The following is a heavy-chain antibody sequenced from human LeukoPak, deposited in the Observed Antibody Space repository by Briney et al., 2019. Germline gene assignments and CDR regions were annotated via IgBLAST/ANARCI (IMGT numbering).Heavy chain of an antibody. Sequence: ASVKVSCKASGYTFTDCSDYYVHWVRQAPGQGLEWMGWISPHNGVTNYAQKFQGRVTMTRDTSISTAYMELSSLKSDDTAVYYCARSRGSGSYSTYYGMDVWGQGTTVTGSS. D-gene: IGHD3-10*01. CDR2: ISPHNGVT. CDR1: GYTFTDCSDYY. V-gene: IGHV1-2*02. J-gene: IGHJ6*02. CDR3: ARSRGSGSYSTYYGMDV.